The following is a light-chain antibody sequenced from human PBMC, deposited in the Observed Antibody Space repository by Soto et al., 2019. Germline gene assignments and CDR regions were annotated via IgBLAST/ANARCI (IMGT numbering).Light chain of an antibody. CDR2: FVS. CDR3: LQSVQSLLT. CDR1: QSLLHSNGYNY. Sequence: IVMTQSPLSLPVTPGEPASISCRSSQSLLHSNGYNYLGWYLQKPGQSPQLLIYFVSNRASGVPDRFSGSGSGTDFTLKISRVEAEDVGVYYCLQSVQSLLTFGGGTKVEIK. J-gene: IGKJ4*01. V-gene: IGKV2-28*01.